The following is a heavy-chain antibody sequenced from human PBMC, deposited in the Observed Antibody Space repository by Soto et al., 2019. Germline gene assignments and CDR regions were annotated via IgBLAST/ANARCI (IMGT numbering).Heavy chain of an antibody. Sequence: SETLSLTGTVCGGSISTSSYYWGWVRQPPGKGLEWIGSIYYIGSTCYNPSLNSRVTISVDTSKNQFSLNLSSVTAADTAVYYGARRGNYDGYYCGQRTLVAFCS. CDR3: ARRGNYDGYY. V-gene: IGHV4-39*01. J-gene: IGHJ4*02. CDR2: IYYIGST. CDR1: GGSISTSSYY. D-gene: IGHD3-10*01.